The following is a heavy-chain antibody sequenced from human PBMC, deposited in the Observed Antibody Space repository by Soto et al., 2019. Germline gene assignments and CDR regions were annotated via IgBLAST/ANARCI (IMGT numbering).Heavy chain of an antibody. D-gene: IGHD2-21*02. Sequence: QVQLVESGGGLVKPGGSLRLSCAASGFSFSDYYMSWIRQTPGKGLEWVSYISVSGYTREYAESVKGRFTISRDNAKNSVYLQMNNLRAEDTALYYCARGVQGTAKPWGQGTPVTVSS. CDR1: GFSFSDYY. V-gene: IGHV3-11*01. J-gene: IGHJ1*01. CDR2: ISVSGYTR. CDR3: ARGVQGTAKP.